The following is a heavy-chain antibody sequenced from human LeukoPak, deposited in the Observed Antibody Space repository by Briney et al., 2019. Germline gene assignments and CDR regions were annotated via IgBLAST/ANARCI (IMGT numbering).Heavy chain of an antibody. CDR3: ARGDIVVVPAAFKDDYYYYYMDV. CDR2: IIPIFGTA. D-gene: IGHD2-2*01. J-gene: IGHJ6*03. V-gene: IGHV1-69*13. CDR1: GGTFSSYA. Sequence: GASVKVSCKASGGTFSSYAISWVRQAPGQGLEWMGGIIPIFGTANYAQKFQGRVTITADESTSTAYMELSSLRSEDTAVYYCARGDIVVVPAAFKDDYYYYYMDVWGKGTTVTVSS.